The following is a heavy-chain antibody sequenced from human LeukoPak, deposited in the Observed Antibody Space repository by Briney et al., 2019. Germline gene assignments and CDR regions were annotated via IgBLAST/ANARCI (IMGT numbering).Heavy chain of an antibody. CDR3: ARENMFTTYVSRNYHFDY. CDR1: GFTFSSYA. Sequence: GGSLRLSCAASGFTFSSYAMSWVRQAPEKGLEWVATISGSGSRYIYYADSVKGRFTVSRDNAKNSLYLQMNWMRAEDAAVYYCARENMFTTYVSRNYHFDYWGQGTLVTVSS. V-gene: IGHV3-21*01. J-gene: IGHJ4*02. CDR2: ISGSGSRYI. D-gene: IGHD2/OR15-2a*01.